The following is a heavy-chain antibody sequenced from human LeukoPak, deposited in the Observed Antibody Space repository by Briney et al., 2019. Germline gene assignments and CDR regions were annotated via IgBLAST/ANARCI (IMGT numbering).Heavy chain of an antibody. Sequence: GGSLRLSCAASGFTFSSYAMSWVRQAPGKGLEWVSAISGSGGSTYYADSVKGRFAISRDNSKNTLYLQMNSLRAEDTAVYYCAKAPRYSGSYCDYWGQGTLVTVSS. V-gene: IGHV3-23*01. CDR1: GFTFSSYA. CDR3: AKAPRYSGSYCDY. D-gene: IGHD1-26*01. J-gene: IGHJ4*02. CDR2: ISGSGGST.